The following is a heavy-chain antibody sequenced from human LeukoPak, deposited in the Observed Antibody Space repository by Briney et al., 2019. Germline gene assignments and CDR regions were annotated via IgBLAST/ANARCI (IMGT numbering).Heavy chain of an antibody. CDR3: ADYGVSGVRNNFY. V-gene: IGHV3-23*01. D-gene: IGHD3-3*01. Sequence: PGGSLRLSCAASGLAFSSYAMSWVRQAPGKGLEWVSTISVASNTFYADSVKGRFTISRDNSRITVYLQMTSLRADDTAVYYCADYGVSGVRNNFYWGQGTVVTVSS. CDR2: ISVASNT. J-gene: IGHJ4*02. CDR1: GLAFSSYA.